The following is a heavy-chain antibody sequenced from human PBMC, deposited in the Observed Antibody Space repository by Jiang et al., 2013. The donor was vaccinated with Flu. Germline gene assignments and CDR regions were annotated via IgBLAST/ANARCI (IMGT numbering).Heavy chain of an antibody. J-gene: IGHJ4*02. D-gene: IGHD5-24*01. Sequence: EVKKPGTSVKVSCTASGFHVSSAAVQWVRQTRGQRLEWIGWIAAGSGNVNYAQRFQDRVTITRDSSTSTAYMELRSLRVDDTAVYYCAADGADMATSEFDYWGQGTLVTVSS. CDR2: IAAGSGNV. V-gene: IGHV1-58*01. CDR1: GFHVSSAA. CDR3: AADGADMATSEFDY.